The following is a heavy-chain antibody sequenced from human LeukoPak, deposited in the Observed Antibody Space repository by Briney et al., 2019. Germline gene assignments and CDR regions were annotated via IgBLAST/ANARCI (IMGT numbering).Heavy chain of an antibody. CDR2: IYSGGST. V-gene: IGHV3-53*01. CDR3: ARGRSFDP. CDR1: GFTVSSNY. J-gene: IGHJ5*02. Sequence: GGSLRLSCAASGFTVSSNYMSWVRQAPGKGLEWVSGIYSGGSTYYADSVKGRFTISRDNSKNTLYLQTNSLSAEDTAVYYCARGRSFDPWGQGTLVTVSS. D-gene: IGHD1-14*01.